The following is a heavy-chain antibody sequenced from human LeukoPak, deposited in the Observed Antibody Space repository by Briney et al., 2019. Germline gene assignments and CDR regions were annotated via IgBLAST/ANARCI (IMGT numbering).Heavy chain of an antibody. D-gene: IGHD6-19*01. CDR1: GGSISSYY. J-gene: IGHJ4*02. V-gene: IGHV4-59*01. CDR3: ARYSSGWWYFDY. Sequence: SETLSLTCTVSGGSISSYYWSWIRQPPGKGLEWIGYIYYSGSTNYNPSLKSRVTISVDTSKNQFSLKLSSVTAADTAVYYCARYSSGWWYFDYWGQGTLVTVSS. CDR2: IYYSGST.